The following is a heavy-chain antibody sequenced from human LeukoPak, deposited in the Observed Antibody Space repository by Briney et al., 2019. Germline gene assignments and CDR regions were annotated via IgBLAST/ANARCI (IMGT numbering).Heavy chain of an antibody. J-gene: IGHJ3*02. D-gene: IGHD6-19*01. CDR2: ISAYNGNT. V-gene: IGHV1-18*01. Sequence: ASVKVSCKASGYTFTSYGISWVRQAPGQGLEWMGWISAYNGNTNYAQKLQGRVTMTTDTSTSTAYMELRSLISDDTAVYYCARERKIAVAAPRGGRDAFDIWGQGTMVTVSS. CDR1: GYTFTSYG. CDR3: ARERKIAVAAPRGGRDAFDI.